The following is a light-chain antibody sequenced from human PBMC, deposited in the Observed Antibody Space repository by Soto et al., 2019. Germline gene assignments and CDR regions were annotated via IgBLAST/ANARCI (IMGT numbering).Light chain of an antibody. CDR2: SAS. CDR1: QSVASSY. J-gene: IGKJ1*01. Sequence: EVVLTQSPGTLSLSPGERVTLSCRASQSVASSYLAWYQQKPGRAPRLLFYSASSRATGIPDRFSGSGSGTDFTLTISRLEPEDFAVYYCHLFGSLPETFGQGTNVE. V-gene: IGKV3-20*01. CDR3: HLFGSLPET.